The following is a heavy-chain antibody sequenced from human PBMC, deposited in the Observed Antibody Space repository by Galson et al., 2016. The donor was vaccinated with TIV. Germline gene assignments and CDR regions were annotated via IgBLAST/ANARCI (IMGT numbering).Heavy chain of an antibody. Sequence: SCKASGYSLVSYDIHWVRQAAGQGFEWLGWMSPNSGNTGYAQKFQGRVTMTRNTSISTAYMELSGLRSADTAVYYCARSHVFLGWFDPWGPGTLVTVSS. CDR2: MSPNSGNT. V-gene: IGHV1-8*02. D-gene: IGHD2/OR15-2a*01. CDR1: GYSLVSYD. CDR3: ARSHVFLGWFDP. J-gene: IGHJ5*02.